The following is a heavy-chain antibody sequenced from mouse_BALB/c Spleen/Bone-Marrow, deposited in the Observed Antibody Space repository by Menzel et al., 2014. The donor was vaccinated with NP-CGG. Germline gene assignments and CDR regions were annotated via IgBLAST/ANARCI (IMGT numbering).Heavy chain of an antibody. V-gene: IGHV1S81*02. CDR1: GYTFTSYW. CDR2: INPSNGRT. J-gene: IGHJ3*01. Sequence: QVQLKQSGAELVKPGASVKLSYKASGYTFTSYWIHRVKLRPGHGLEWIGEINPSNGRTNYNEKFKNKATLTVDKSSSTAHIQLSSLTSEDSAVYYCARYDGPAWFAYWGQGTLVTVS. D-gene: IGHD2-3*01. CDR3: ARYDGPAWFAY.